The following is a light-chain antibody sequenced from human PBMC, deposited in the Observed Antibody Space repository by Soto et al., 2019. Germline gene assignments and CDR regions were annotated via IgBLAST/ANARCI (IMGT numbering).Light chain of an antibody. J-gene: IGKJ1*01. V-gene: IGKV3-20*01. CDR1: QSVSSSY. CDR2: GAS. CDR3: HQYGSSPQT. Sequence: IVLTQSPGTLSLSAGERATLSCRASQSVSSSYLAWYQQKPGQAPSLLIYGASSRATGIPDRFSGSGSGTEFTLTVDRLEPEDFAVYYCHQYGSSPQTFGRGTKVDI.